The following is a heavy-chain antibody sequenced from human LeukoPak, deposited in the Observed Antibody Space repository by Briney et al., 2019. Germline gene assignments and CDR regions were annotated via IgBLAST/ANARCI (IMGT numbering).Heavy chain of an antibody. CDR3: ARALRSSGYYLY. V-gene: IGHV4-61*02. J-gene: IGHJ4*02. CDR2: IYTSGST. CDR1: GGSISSGSYY. D-gene: IGHD3-22*01. Sequence: SQTLSLTCTVSGGSISSGSYYWSWIRQPAGKGLEWIGRIYTSGSTSYNPSLKSRVTISVDTSKNQFSLKLSSVTAADTAVYYCARALRSSGYYLYWGQGTLVTVSS.